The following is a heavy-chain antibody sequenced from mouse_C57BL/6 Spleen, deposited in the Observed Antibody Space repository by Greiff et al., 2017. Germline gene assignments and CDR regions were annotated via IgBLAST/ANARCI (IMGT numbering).Heavy chain of an antibody. CDR3: ARDYLYYYAMDY. D-gene: IGHD2-4*01. J-gene: IGHJ4*01. CDR2: INPGSGGT. V-gene: IGHV1-54*01. CDR1: GYAFTNYL. Sequence: QVQLKESGAELVRPGTSVKVSCKASGYAFTNYLIEWVKQRPGQGLEWIGVINPGSGGTNYNEKFKGKATLTADKSSSTAYMQLSSLTSEDSAVYFCARDYLYYYAMDYWGQGTSVTVSS.